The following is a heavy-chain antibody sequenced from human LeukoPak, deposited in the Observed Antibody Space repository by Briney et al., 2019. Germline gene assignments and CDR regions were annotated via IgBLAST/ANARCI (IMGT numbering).Heavy chain of an antibody. D-gene: IGHD3-9*01. CDR3: ARMTSDILTGYYFY. V-gene: IGHV1-2*02. CDR1: GYTFTGYY. CDR2: INPNSGGT. J-gene: IGHJ4*02. Sequence: ASVKVSCKASGYTFTGYYMHWVRQAPGQGLEWMGWINPNSGGTNYAQKFQGRVTMTRDTSISTAYMELSRLRSDDTAVYYCARMTSDILTGYYFYWGQGTLVTVSS.